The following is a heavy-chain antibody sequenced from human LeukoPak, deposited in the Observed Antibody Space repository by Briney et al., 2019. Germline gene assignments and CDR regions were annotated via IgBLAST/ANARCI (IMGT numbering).Heavy chain of an antibody. V-gene: IGHV4-59*12. CDR1: GGSIRSYY. D-gene: IGHD3-16*02. Sequence: SETLSLTCTVSGGSIRSYYWGWIRQPPGKGLEWIGYIYYSGSTNYNPSLKSRVTISVDTSKNQFSLKLSSVTAADTAVYYCARVWGSYRYVDYWGQGTLVTVSS. CDR2: IYYSGST. CDR3: ARVWGSYRYVDY. J-gene: IGHJ4*02.